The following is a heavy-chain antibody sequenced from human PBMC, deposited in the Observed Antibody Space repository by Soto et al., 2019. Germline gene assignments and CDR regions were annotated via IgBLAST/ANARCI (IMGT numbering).Heavy chain of an antibody. CDR2: ISAYNGNT. Sequence: ASVKVSCKASGYTFTSYGISWVRQAPGQGLEWMGWISAYNGNTNYAQKFQGRVTITADESTSTAYMELSSLRSEDTAVYYCASIVAGTSPDYWGQGTLVTVSS. D-gene: IGHD6-19*01. J-gene: IGHJ4*02. V-gene: IGHV1-18*01. CDR1: GYTFTSYG. CDR3: ASIVAGTSPDY.